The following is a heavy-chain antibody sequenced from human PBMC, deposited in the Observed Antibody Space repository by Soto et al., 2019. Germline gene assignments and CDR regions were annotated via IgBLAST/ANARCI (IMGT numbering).Heavy chain of an antibody. V-gene: IGHV3-11*06. Sequence: GESLKISCAASGFTFSDYYMSWIRQAPGKGLEWVSYISSSSSYTNYADSVKGRFTISRDNAKNSLYLQMNSLRAEDTAVYYCARVGRGDYGVGFDYWGQGTLVTVSS. CDR1: GFTFSDYY. CDR3: ARVGRGDYGVGFDY. D-gene: IGHD4-17*01. CDR2: ISSSSSYT. J-gene: IGHJ4*02.